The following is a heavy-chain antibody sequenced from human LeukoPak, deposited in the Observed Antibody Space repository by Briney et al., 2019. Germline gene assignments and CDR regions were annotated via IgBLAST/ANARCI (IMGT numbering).Heavy chain of an antibody. CDR3: ARSSPYSGNDY. Sequence: ASVKVSCKASGYTFTSYGISWVRQAPGQGLEWMGWISAYNGNTNYAQKLQGRVTMTRDTSISTAYMELSRLRSDDTAVYYCARSSPYSGNDYWGQGTLVTVSS. CDR1: GYTFTSYG. V-gene: IGHV1-18*01. D-gene: IGHD1-26*01. J-gene: IGHJ4*02. CDR2: ISAYNGNT.